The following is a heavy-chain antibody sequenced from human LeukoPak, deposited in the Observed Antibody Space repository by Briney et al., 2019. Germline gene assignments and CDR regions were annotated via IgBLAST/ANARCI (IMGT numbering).Heavy chain of an antibody. CDR2: INPNSGGT. D-gene: IGHD6-13*01. V-gene: IGHV1-2*02. J-gene: IGHJ5*02. CDR1: GYTFTGYY. CDR3: ARDPAWAAAGIWFDP. Sequence: ASVTVSCKASGYTFTGYYMHWVRQAPGQGVEWMGWINPNSGGTNYAQTFQGRVTMTRDTSISTAYMELSRLRSDDTAVYYCARDPAWAAAGIWFDPWGQGTLVTVSS.